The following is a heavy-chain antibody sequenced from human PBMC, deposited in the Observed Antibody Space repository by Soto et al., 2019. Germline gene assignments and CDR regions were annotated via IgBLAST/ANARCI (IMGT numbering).Heavy chain of an antibody. J-gene: IGHJ3*02. CDR3: ATDRGSGGSYVDAFDI. V-gene: IGHV1-24*01. D-gene: IGHD2-15*01. CDR2: FDPEDGET. Sequence: GASVKVSCKVSGYTLTELSMYWVRQAPGKGLEWMGGFDPEDGETIYAQKFQGRVTMTEDTSTDTAYMELSSLRSEDTAVYYCATDRGSGGSYVDAFDIWGQGTMVTVSS. CDR1: GYTLTELS.